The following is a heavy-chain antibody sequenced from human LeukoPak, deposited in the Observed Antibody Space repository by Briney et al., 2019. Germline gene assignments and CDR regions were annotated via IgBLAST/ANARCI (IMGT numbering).Heavy chain of an antibody. Sequence: SETLSLTCTVSGGSISSYYWSWIRQPPGKGLEWIGSIYYSGSTYYNPSLKSRVTISVDTSKNQFSLKLSSVTAADTAVYYCARHVLGYCSSTSCYFPPGFDPWGQGTLVTVSS. J-gene: IGHJ5*02. CDR2: IYYSGST. CDR3: ARHVLGYCSSTSCYFPPGFDP. D-gene: IGHD2-2*01. V-gene: IGHV4-59*05. CDR1: GGSISSYY.